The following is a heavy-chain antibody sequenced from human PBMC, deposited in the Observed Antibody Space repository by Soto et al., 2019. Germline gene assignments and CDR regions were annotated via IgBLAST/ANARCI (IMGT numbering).Heavy chain of an antibody. V-gene: IGHV3-23*01. CDR3: AKDLRGGSGSTDQGY. J-gene: IGHJ4*02. D-gene: IGHD3-22*01. CDR2: ISGSGGST. Sequence: GGSLRLSCAASGFTFSSYAMSWVRQAPGKGLEWVSAISGSGGSTYYADSVKGRFTISRDNSKNTLYLQMNSLRAEDTAVYYCAKDLRGGSGSTDQGYWGQGTLVTVSS. CDR1: GFTFSSYA.